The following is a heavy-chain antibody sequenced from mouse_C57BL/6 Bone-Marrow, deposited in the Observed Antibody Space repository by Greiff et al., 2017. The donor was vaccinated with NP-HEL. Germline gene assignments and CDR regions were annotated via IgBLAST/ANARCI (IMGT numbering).Heavy chain of an antibody. CDR2: IYSRSGNT. Sequence: VQPKEFGAEPARPGASGKPFCKASGYTLTSYGLSWVKQKTGPGLEWVGEIYSRSGNTYYNEKFKGKATRTADKSSSTAYMELRSLTSEDSAVYFCARGGDPDYWGQGTTLTVSS. CDR3: ARGGDPDY. CDR1: GYTLTSYG. V-gene: IGHV1-81*01. J-gene: IGHJ2*01.